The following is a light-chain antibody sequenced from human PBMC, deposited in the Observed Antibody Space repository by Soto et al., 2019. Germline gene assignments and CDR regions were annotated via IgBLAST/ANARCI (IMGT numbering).Light chain of an antibody. V-gene: IGKV3-11*01. CDR2: DAS. CDR3: QQYGSSPRT. Sequence: EIVLTQSPATLSLSPGERATLSCRASQSISSYLAWYQQKLGQAPRLLIYDASNRATGVPARFSGSGSGTDFTLTISSLEPEDFAVYYCQQYGSSPRTFGQGTKVEIK. J-gene: IGKJ1*01. CDR1: QSISSY.